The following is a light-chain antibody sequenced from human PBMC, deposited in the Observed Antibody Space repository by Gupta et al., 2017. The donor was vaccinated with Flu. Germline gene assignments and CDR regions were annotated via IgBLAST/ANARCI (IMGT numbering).Light chain of an antibody. CDR2: ENY. CDR3: ATWDDSLYTVV. J-gene: IGLJ3*02. Sequence: SSNSGKNYVSWYQQHPGTAPKLLIYENYKRPSGIPDRFSGSKSGTSATLGITGLQTGDEADYYCATWDDSLYTVVFGGGTKLTVL. V-gene: IGLV1-51*02. CDR1: SSNSGKNY.